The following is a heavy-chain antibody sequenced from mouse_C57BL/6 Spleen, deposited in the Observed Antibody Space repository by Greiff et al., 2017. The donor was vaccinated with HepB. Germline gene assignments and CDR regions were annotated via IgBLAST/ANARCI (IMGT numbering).Heavy chain of an antibody. CDR3: ARHYGSSLYYFDY. V-gene: IGHV1-50*01. D-gene: IGHD1-1*01. CDR1: GYTFTSYW. Sequence: VQLQQPGAELVKPGASVKLSCKASGYTFTSYWMQWVKQRPGQGLEWIGEIDPSDSYTNYNQKFKGKATLTVDTSSSTAYMQLSSLTSEDSAVYYCARHYGSSLYYFDYWGQGTTLTVSS. CDR2: IDPSDSYT. J-gene: IGHJ2*01.